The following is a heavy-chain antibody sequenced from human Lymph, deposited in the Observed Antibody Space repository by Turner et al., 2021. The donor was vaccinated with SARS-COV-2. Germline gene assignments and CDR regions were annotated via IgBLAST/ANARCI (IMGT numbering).Heavy chain of an antibody. D-gene: IGHD6-19*01. V-gene: IGHV1-24*01. CDR3: ATSPAVAGYVHYYYGMDV. CDR2: FDPEDAET. Sequence: QVQLVPSRAEVKNPVASVTVSCKVSVYALTELSMHWVRQAPGKGLEWMGGFDPEDAETIYAQKFQGRVTMTEDTSTDTAYMELSSLRSEDTAVYYCATSPAVAGYVHYYYGMDVWGQGTTVTVSS. CDR1: VYALTELS. J-gene: IGHJ6*02.